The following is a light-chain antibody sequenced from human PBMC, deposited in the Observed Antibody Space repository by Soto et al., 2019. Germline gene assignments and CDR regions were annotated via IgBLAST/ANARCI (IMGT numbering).Light chain of an antibody. Sequence: DIQMTQSPSSVSGSVGDRFAITCRASQDISSWLAWYQQKPGKAPKIMIYAASSLQGGVPSRFSGSGSGTEFTLTISSLQPEDFATYYCQQASSFPPTFGQGTRLEIK. V-gene: IGKV1-12*01. CDR3: QQASSFPPT. J-gene: IGKJ5*01. CDR1: QDISSW. CDR2: AAS.